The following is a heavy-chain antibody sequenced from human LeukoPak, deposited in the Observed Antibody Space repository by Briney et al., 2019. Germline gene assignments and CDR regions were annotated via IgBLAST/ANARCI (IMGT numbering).Heavy chain of an antibody. D-gene: IGHD3-22*01. J-gene: IGHJ4*02. CDR2: IIGSGGST. CDR1: GFTFSSYA. Sequence: GGSLRLSCAASGFTFSSYAMSWVRQAPGKGLEWVSAIIGSGGSTYYADSVKGRFTISRDNSKNTLYLQMNSLRAEDTAVYYCAKVNNYYDSSGYYRYYFDYWGQGTLVTVSS. V-gene: IGHV3-23*01. CDR3: AKVNNYYDSSGYYRYYFDY.